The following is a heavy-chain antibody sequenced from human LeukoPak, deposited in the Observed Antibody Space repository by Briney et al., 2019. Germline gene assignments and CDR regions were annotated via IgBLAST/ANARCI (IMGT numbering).Heavy chain of an antibody. CDR3: ARDRFNAAGGAYYYMDV. V-gene: IGHV1-2*06. J-gene: IGHJ6*03. D-gene: IGHD3-16*01. CDR2: INPNSGGT. CDR1: GYTFTGYY. Sequence: ASVKVSCKASGYTFTGYYMHWVRQAPGQGLEWMGRINPNSGGTNYAQKFQGRVTMTRDTSISTAYMELSRLRPDDTAVYYCARDRFNAAGGAYYYMDVWGKGTTVTVSS.